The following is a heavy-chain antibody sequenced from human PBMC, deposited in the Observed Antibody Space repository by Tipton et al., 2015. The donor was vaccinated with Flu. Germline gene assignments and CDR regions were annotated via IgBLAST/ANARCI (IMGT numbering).Heavy chain of an antibody. CDR1: GGSMSSFY. D-gene: IGHD5-12*01. Sequence: GLVKPSETLSLFCNVSGGSMSSFYWSWIRQPAGKGLEWIGRISASGSTVYNSSLESRVTLSRDTSKNHFSLRLGSVTAADTALYYCARDLRGYSGYMGSDAFAMWGQGIMVTVSS. CDR2: ISASGST. CDR3: ARDLRGYSGYMGSDAFAM. J-gene: IGHJ3*02. V-gene: IGHV4-4*07.